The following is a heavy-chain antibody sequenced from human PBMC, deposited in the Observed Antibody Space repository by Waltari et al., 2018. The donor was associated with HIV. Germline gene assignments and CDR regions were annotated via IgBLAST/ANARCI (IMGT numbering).Heavy chain of an antibody. CDR2: IWHDANNQ. Sequence: QVQLVESGGGVVQPGKSLRLSCAASGFTFSSYAMHWVRQAPGKGMEWFAVIWHDANNQYYADSVQGRVTISRDNSKNTLYLQMNSLRAEDTALYYCARDSPAFSRGTEELDYWGQGTLVTVSS. CDR3: ARDSPAFSRGTEELDY. V-gene: IGHV3-33*01. D-gene: IGHD2-2*01. CDR1: GFTFSSYA. J-gene: IGHJ4*02.